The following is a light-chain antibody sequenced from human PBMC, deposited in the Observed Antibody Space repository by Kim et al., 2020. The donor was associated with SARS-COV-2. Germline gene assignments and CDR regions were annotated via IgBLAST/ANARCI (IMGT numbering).Light chain of an antibody. CDR1: NNEDKN. J-gene: IGLJ2*01. V-gene: IGLV3-9*01. CDR2: RDT. CDR3: QVWDSATVV. Sequence: SYELTQPLSVSVALGQTARITCGGRNNEDKNVHRYQQKPVQAPVMVIYRDTNRPSGTPERFSGSNSGDTATLTISRAQAGDEADYYCQVWDSATVVFGGG.